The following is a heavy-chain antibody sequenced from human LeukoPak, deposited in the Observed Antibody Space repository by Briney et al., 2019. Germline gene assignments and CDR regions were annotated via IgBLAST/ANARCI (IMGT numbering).Heavy chain of an antibody. D-gene: IGHD3-10*01. CDR3: AKDTRSRGGYYYYYMDV. Sequence: GGSLRLSCAASGFTFDDYAMHWVRQAPGKGLEWVSGISWNSGSIGYADSVKGRFTISRDNAKNSLYLQMNSLRAEDTASYYCAKDTRSRGGYYYYYMDVWGKGTTVTVSS. CDR2: ISWNSGSI. V-gene: IGHV3-9*01. J-gene: IGHJ6*03. CDR1: GFTFDDYA.